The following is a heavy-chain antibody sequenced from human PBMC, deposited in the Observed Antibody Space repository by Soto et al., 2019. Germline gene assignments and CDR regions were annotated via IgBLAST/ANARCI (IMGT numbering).Heavy chain of an antibody. J-gene: IGHJ4*02. V-gene: IGHV6-1*01. Sequence: PSQTLSLTCAISGDSVSSNIAAWNWIRQSPSRGLEWLGRTYYRSKWFNEYALSVKSRISINADTSKNQFSLQLSSVTLEDTAVYYCVRDGDGSGGTDFQYWGQGTLVTVSS. CDR3: VRDGDGSGGTDFQY. CDR1: GDSVSSNIAA. D-gene: IGHD3-3*01. CDR2: TYYRSKWFN.